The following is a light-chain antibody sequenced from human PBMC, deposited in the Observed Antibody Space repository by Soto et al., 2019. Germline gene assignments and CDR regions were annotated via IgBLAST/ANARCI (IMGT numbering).Light chain of an antibody. V-gene: IGKV3D-15*01. CDR2: GAS. CDR3: QQYKDWPPLT. Sequence: EIAMTQSPVTLSASPGERVTLSCRASQSVNINLAWYQQRPGQAPRVLIYGASNRASGIPDRFSGSGSGTDFTLTISSLEHDDFALYYCQQYKDWPPLTFGGGTRVEIK. CDR1: QSVNIN. J-gene: IGKJ4*01.